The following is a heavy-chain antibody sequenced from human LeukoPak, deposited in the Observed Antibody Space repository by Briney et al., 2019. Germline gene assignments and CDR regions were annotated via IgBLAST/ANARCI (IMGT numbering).Heavy chain of an antibody. CDR2: IYSDNT. CDR3: AKDDAWLQFGE. D-gene: IGHD3-10*01. V-gene: IGHV3-53*01. CDR1: GFTVSSNS. Sequence: PGGSLRLSCTVSGFTVSSNSMSWVRQAPGKGLEWVSFIYSDNTHYSDSVKGRFTISRDNSKNTLYPQMINLTAEDTAVYYCAKDDAWLQFGEWSQGTLVTVSS. J-gene: IGHJ4*02.